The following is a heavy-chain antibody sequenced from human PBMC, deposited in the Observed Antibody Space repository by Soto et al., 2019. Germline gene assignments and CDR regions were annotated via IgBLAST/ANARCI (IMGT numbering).Heavy chain of an antibody. D-gene: IGHD3-22*01. V-gene: IGHV5-10-1*01. J-gene: IGHJ6*02. CDR2: IDPSDSYT. Sequence: PGESLKISCKGSGYSFTSYWISWVRQMPGKGLEWMGRIDPSDSYTNYSPSFQGHVTISADKSISTAYLQWSSLKASDTAMYYCARPSFYCDSSATGEDYGMDVWGQGTTVTVSS. CDR3: ARPSFYCDSSATGEDYGMDV. CDR1: GYSFTSYW.